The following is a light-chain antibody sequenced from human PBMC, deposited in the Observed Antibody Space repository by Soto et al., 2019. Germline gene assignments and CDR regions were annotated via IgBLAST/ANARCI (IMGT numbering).Light chain of an antibody. V-gene: IGKV3-20*01. Sequence: ELVLTQSPGTLSLSPGHRATLSCRASQTFVSTYLAWYQQKPGQAPRLLIYDASNRATGIPDRFSVSGSGPDFTLTISRLEPEDFAVYYCHYYGGSPTFGGGTKVEV. CDR3: HYYGGSPT. J-gene: IGKJ4*01. CDR1: QTFVSTY. CDR2: DAS.